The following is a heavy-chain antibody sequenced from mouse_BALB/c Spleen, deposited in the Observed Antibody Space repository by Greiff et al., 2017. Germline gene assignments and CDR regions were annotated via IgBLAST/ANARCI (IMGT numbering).Heavy chain of an antibody. CDR1: GYAFSSYW. CDR2: IYPGDGDT. D-gene: IGHD5-5*01. Sequence: VQLQQSGAELVRPGSSVKISCKASGYAFSSYWMNWVKQRPGQGLEWIGQIYPGDGDTNYNGKFKGKATLTADKSSSTAYMQLSSLTSEDSAVYFCARRGFPTSWCAYWGQGTLVTVSA. CDR3: ARRGFPTSWCAY. V-gene: IGHV1-80*01. J-gene: IGHJ3*01.